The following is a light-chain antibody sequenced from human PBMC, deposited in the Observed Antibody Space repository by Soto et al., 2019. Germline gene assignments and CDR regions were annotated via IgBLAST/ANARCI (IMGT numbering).Light chain of an antibody. CDR3: SSYAGSDNFV. Sequence: QSALTQPPSASGSPGQSVTISCTGTASDVGGYDYVSWYQQRPGKAPQLIIFEVAKRPSGVPDRFSGSKSGNTVSLTVSGLQAEDEADYFCSSYAGSDNFVFGTGTKLTVL. CDR1: ASDVGGYDY. CDR2: EVA. V-gene: IGLV2-8*01. J-gene: IGLJ1*01.